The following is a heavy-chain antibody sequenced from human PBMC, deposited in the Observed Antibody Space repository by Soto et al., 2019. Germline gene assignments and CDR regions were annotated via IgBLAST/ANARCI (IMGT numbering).Heavy chain of an antibody. CDR1: GFSLSTSGMC. CDR2: IDWDDEK. V-gene: IGHV2-70*01. D-gene: IGHD6-19*01. J-gene: IGHJ4*02. Sequence: TLSLTCTVSGFSLSTSGMCVSWIRQPPGKALEWLALIDWDDEKYYRTSLKTRLTISKDTSKNQVVLTMTNMDPVDTATYYCARIRNTRGSGWYYFDYWGQGTLVTVSS. CDR3: ARIRNTRGSGWYYFDY.